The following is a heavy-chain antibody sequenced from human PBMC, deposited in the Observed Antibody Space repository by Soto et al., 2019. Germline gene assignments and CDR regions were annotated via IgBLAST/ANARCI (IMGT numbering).Heavy chain of an antibody. D-gene: IGHD7-27*01. CDR2: IYKSATT. CDR3: ARGRYCLTGRCFPNWFDS. CDR1: GNSISNLDYF. J-gene: IGHJ5*01. Sequence: SETLSLTCSVSGNSISNLDYFWAWIRQPPGQALEYIGYIYKSATTYYNPSFESRVAISVDTSKSQFSLNVTSVTAADTAVYFCARGRYCLTGRCFPNWFDSWGQGALVTVS. V-gene: IGHV4-30-4*01.